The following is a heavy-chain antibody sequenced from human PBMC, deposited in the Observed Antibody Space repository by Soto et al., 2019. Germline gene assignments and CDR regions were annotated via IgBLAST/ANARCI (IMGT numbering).Heavy chain of an antibody. Sequence: QVQLQESGPGLVKPSETLSLTCTVSGGSISSYYGSWIRQPPGKGLEWIGYIYYSGSTNYNPSLKSRVTISVDTSKNQFSLKLSSVTAADTAVYYCARVISGGFDYWGQGTLVTVSS. CDR2: IYYSGST. CDR3: ARVISGGFDY. J-gene: IGHJ4*02. V-gene: IGHV4-59*01. D-gene: IGHD3-10*01. CDR1: GGSISSYY.